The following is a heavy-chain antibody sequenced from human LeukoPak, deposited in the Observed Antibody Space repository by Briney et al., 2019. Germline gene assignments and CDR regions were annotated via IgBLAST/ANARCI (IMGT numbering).Heavy chain of an antibody. CDR1: GFTFSSYW. V-gene: IGHV3-7*03. Sequence: GGSLRLSCAASGFTFSSYWMHWVRQAPGKGLKWVANINQDGSEKYYVDSVRGRFTISRDNAENSLYLQMNSLRAEDTAVYYCVRAIGANVSYWGQGTLVTVSS. D-gene: IGHD3-10*01. J-gene: IGHJ4*02. CDR2: INQDGSEK. CDR3: VRAIGANVSY.